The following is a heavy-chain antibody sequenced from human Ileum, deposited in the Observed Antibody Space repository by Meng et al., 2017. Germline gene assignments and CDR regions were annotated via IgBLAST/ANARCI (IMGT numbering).Heavy chain of an antibody. CDR3: ARVLLSGTYGGVADY. J-gene: IGHJ4*02. CDR2: INSDGSRT. V-gene: IGHV3-74*01. CDR1: GFTFSGYW. Sequence: GGSLRLSCAASGFTFSGYWMHWVRQVPGKGLVWVSRINSDGSRTNYADSVKGRFTISRDNAKNTLYLQMNSLRAEDTAVYYCARVLLSGTYGGVADYWGQGTLVTVSS. D-gene: IGHD1-26*01.